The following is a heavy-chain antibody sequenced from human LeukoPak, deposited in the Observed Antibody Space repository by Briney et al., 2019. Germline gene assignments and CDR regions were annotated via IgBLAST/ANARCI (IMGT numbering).Heavy chain of an antibody. CDR2: IKQDGSER. CDR3: ARDQGSWYRDYYYYYGMDV. CDR1: GFTFSGFS. Sequence: GGSLRLSCAASGFTFSGFSMSWVRQSPTKGLEWVANIKQDGSERYYVDSVKGRFTISRDNAENSLSLQMNNLRVEDTAVYYCARDQGSWYRDYYYYYGMDVWGQGTTVTVSS. J-gene: IGHJ6*02. D-gene: IGHD6-13*01. V-gene: IGHV3-7*01.